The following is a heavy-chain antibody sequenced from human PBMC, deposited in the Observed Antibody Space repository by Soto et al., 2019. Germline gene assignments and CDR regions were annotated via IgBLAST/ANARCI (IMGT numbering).Heavy chain of an antibody. D-gene: IGHD3-22*01. J-gene: IGHJ4*02. CDR2: ISGSGGST. CDR3: AKGPDDSSGYYTTNVDC. V-gene: IGHV3-23*01. CDR1: GFTFSSYA. Sequence: EVQLLESGGGLVQPGGSLRLSCAASGFTFSSYAMSWVRQAPGKGLEWVSAISGSGGSTYYADSVKGRFTISRDNSKNTLYLQMNSLRAEDTAVYYCAKGPDDSSGYYTTNVDCWGQGTLVTVSS.